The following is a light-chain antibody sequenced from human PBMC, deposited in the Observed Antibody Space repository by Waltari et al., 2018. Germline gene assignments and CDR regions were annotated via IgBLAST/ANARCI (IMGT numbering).Light chain of an antibody. Sequence: QSVLTQPPSVSGAPGHSVTISCPGSRSNIGAGYDVPWYQQLPGAAPKLLIYAFSNRPSGVPDRFYGSKSGTSASLAINGLQAEDEAVYYCQSYDSSLSAVFGGGTKVTVL. CDR3: QSYDSSLSAV. J-gene: IGLJ3*02. CDR1: RSNIGAGYD. CDR2: AFS. V-gene: IGLV1-40*01.